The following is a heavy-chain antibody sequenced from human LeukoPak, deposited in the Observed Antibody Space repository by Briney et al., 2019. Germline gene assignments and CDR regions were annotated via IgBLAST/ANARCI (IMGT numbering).Heavy chain of an antibody. J-gene: IGHJ6*03. V-gene: IGHV3-21*01. Sequence: GGSLRLSCAASGFTFSSYSMNWVRQAPGKGLEWVSSISSTSSYIHYADSVKGRFTISRDNAKNSLYLQMNSLRAEDTAVYYCARAPSDRPKYMDVWGKGTTVTVSS. CDR2: ISSTSSYI. CDR3: ARAPSDRPKYMDV. CDR1: GFTFSSYS. D-gene: IGHD2-15*01.